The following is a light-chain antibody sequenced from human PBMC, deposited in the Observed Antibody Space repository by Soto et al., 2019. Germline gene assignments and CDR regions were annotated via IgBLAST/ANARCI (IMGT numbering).Light chain of an antibody. CDR2: DDS. V-gene: IGLV2-14*03. J-gene: IGLJ1*01. CDR3: SSYTSSSTRV. CDR1: SSDVGGYNY. Sequence: QSALTQPASVSGSPGQSITISCTGTSSDVGGYNYVSWYQQHPDKAPKLMIYDDSNRPSGVPNRFSGSKSGTSASLTISGLQDDDDADYYSSSYTSSSTRVFGTGTKLTVL.